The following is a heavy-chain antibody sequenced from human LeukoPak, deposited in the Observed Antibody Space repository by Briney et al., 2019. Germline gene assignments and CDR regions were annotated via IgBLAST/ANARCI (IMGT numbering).Heavy chain of an antibody. J-gene: IGHJ4*02. CDR2: INHSGST. CDR1: GGSISSYY. D-gene: IGHD3-9*01. Sequence: SETLSLTCTVSGGSISSYYWSWIRQPPGKGLEWIGEINHSGSTNYNPSLKSRVTISVDTSKNQFSLKLSSVTAADTAVYYCARNPYDILTFDYWGQGTLVTVSS. V-gene: IGHV4-34*01. CDR3: ARNPYDILTFDY.